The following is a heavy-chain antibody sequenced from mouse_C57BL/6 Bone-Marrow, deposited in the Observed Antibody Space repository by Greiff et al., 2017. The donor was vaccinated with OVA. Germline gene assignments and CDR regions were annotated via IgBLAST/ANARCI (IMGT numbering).Heavy chain of an antibody. CDR2: IYPGSGNT. D-gene: IGHD3-1*01. J-gene: IGHJ4*01. Sequence: VQLQQSGAELVRPGASVKLSCKASGYTFTDYYINWVKQRPGQGLEWIARIYPGSGNTYYNEKFKGKATLTAEKSSSTAYMQLSSLTSEDSAVYFCAIGAMDYWGQGTSVTVSS. V-gene: IGHV1-76*01. CDR3: AIGAMDY. CDR1: GYTFTDYY.